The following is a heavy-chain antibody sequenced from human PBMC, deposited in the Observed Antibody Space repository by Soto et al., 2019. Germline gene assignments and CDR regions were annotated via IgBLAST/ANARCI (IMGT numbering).Heavy chain of an antibody. V-gene: IGHV2-5*02. J-gene: IGHJ4*02. CDR3: AHRVSVVGAGYFDY. Sequence: TWKESGPPLVKPTQTLTLTCTVSGVSLSTSGGGVAWIRQPPGKALEWLAVSFWDDDKRYNPSLNSRVTLSPETSKTQVVLTLTNMYPLDMATYSSAHRVSVVGAGYFDYWGQGTLVTVSS. D-gene: IGHD1-26*01. CDR1: GVSLSTSGGG. CDR2: SFWDDDK.